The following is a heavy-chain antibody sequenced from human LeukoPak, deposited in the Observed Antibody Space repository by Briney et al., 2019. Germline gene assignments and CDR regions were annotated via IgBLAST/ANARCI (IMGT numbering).Heavy chain of an antibody. V-gene: IGHV4-34*01. J-gene: IGHJ4*02. Sequence: KPSETLSLTCAVYGGSFSGYYWSWIRQPPGKGLEWIGEINHSGSTNYNPSLKGRVTISVDTSKNQFSLKLSSVTAADTAVYYCARETYLDYWGQGTLVTVSS. CDR2: INHSGST. CDR3: ARETYLDY. CDR1: GGSFSGYY.